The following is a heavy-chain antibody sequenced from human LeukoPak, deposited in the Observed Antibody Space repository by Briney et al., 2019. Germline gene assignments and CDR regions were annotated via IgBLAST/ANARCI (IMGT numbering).Heavy chain of an antibody. CDR2: IRSKANSYAT. CDR3: TSTPTPVLMVSP. D-gene: IGHD2-8*01. Sequence: GALRLSCAASGFTFSGSAMHWVRQASGKGLEWVGRIRSKANSYATAYAASVKGRFTISRDDLKNTAYLQMNSLKTEDTAVYYCTSTPTPVLMVSPWGQGTLVTVSS. CDR1: GFTFSGSA. J-gene: IGHJ5*02. V-gene: IGHV3-73*01.